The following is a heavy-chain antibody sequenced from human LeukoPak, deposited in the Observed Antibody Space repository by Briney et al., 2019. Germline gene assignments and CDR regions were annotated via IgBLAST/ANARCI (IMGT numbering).Heavy chain of an antibody. J-gene: IGHJ5*02. CDR2: IIPILGIA. CDR3: AREVLGFNWFDP. D-gene: IGHD4/OR15-4a*01. CDR1: GGTFSSYA. V-gene: IGHV1-69*04. Sequence: SVKVSCKASGGTFSSYAISWVRQAPGQGLEWMGRIIPILGIANYAQKFQGRVTITADKSTSTAYMELSSLRSEDTAVYYCAREVLGFNWFDPWGQGTLVTVSS.